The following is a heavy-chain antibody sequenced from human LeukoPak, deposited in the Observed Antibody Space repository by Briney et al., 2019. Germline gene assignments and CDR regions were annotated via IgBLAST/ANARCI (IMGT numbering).Heavy chain of an antibody. CDR1: GFTFSSYA. D-gene: IGHD5-24*01. CDR2: ISGSGGST. V-gene: IGHV3-23*01. CDR3: AKDHPGGWLQLTFYFDY. Sequence: GGSLRLSCAASGFTFSSYAMSWVRQAPGKGLEWXXAISGSGGSTYYADSVKGRFTISRDNSKNTLYLQMNSLRAEDTAVYYCAKDHPGGWLQLTFYFDYWGQGTLVTVSS. J-gene: IGHJ4*02.